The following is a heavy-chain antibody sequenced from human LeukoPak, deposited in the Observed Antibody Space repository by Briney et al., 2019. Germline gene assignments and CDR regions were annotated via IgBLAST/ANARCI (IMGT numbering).Heavy chain of an antibody. D-gene: IGHD3-22*01. Sequence: GGSLRLSCAASGFTFSKFAMSWVRQAPGKGLEWVSAISGSGGSTYYADSVKGRFTISRDNSKNTLYLQMNSLRAEDTAVYYCAKDLLLYDSSGYQFDYWGQGTLVTVSS. V-gene: IGHV3-23*01. CDR3: AKDLLLYDSSGYQFDY. J-gene: IGHJ4*02. CDR1: GFTFSKFA. CDR2: ISGSGGST.